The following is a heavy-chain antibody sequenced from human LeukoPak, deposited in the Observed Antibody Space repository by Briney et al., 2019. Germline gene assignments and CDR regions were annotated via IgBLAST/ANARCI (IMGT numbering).Heavy chain of an antibody. V-gene: IGHV1-69*05. J-gene: IGHJ4*02. Sequence: WASVKVSCKASGGTFSSYAISWVRQAPGQWLEWMGGIIPIFGTANYAQKFQGRVTITTDESTSTAYMELSSLRSEDTAVYYCARGTRRDGYHNYYYFDYWGQGTLVTVSS. CDR3: ARGTRRDGYHNYYYFDY. CDR1: GGTFSSYA. CDR2: IIPIFGTA. D-gene: IGHD5-24*01.